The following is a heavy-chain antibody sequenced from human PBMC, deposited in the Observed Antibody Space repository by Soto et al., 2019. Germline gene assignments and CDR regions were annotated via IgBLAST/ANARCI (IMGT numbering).Heavy chain of an antibody. CDR3: ARGRIQRRSSVLAY. J-gene: IGHJ4*02. CDR1: GGSISSSNW. V-gene: IGHV4-4*02. Sequence: QVQLQESGPGLVKPSGALSLTCAVSGGSISSSNWWSWVRQPPGKELEWIREIYHSGSSNYNPSLNCGVTASLDKSMQQFSVTATSVTAADMAVYYCARGRIQRRSSVLAYWGQGSLVTVCS. CDR2: IYHSGSS. D-gene: IGHD5-18*01.